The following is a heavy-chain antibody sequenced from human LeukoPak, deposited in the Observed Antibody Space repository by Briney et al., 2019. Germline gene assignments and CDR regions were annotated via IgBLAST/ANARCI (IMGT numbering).Heavy chain of an antibody. CDR3: AKDYKGVWLAYGSGSLESDY. D-gene: IGHD3-10*01. J-gene: IGHJ4*02. CDR2: ISGSGGST. V-gene: IGHV3-23*01. Sequence: PGGPLRLSCAASGFTFNNYCMNWVRQAPGKGLEWISSISGSGGSTYYADSVKGRFTISRDNSKNTLYLQMNSLRAEDTAVYYCAKDYKGVWLAYGSGSLESDYWGQGTLVAVSS. CDR1: GFTFNNYC.